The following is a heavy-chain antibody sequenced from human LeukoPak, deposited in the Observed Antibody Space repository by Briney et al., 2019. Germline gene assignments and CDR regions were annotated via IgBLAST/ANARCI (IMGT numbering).Heavy chain of an antibody. Sequence: GRSLRLSCAASGFTFSSYAMHWVCQAPGKGLEWVAVISYDGSNKYYADSVKGRFTISRDNSKNTLYLQMNSLRAEDTAVYYCARDWERDYYDSSGYLDYWGQGTLVTVSS. J-gene: IGHJ4*02. CDR3: ARDWERDYYDSSGYLDY. CDR1: GFTFSSYA. D-gene: IGHD3-22*01. CDR2: ISYDGSNK. V-gene: IGHV3-30-3*01.